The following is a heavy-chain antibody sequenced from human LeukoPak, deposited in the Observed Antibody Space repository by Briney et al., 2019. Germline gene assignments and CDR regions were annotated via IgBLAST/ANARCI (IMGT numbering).Heavy chain of an antibody. V-gene: IGHV1-2*02. J-gene: IGHJ6*02. CDR3: ARERGGYCSSTSCPRYYGMDV. CDR1: GYTFTGYY. D-gene: IGHD2-2*01. Sequence: ASVKVSCKASGYTFTGYYMHWVRQAPGQGLEWMGWINPNSGGTNYAQKFQGRVTMTRDTSISTAYVELSRLRSDDTAVYYCARERGGYCSSTSCPRYYGMDVWGQGTTVTVSS. CDR2: INPNSGGT.